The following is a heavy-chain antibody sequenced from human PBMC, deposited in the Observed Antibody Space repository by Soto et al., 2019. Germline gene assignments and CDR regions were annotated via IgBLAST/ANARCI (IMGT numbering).Heavy chain of an antibody. CDR2: ISDSGVNT. D-gene: IGHD3-16*01. V-gene: IGHV3-23*01. J-gene: IGHJ4*02. Sequence: EVQLLESGGDLVHPGESLRLYCAASGFLSSNYAMGWVRQAPGTGLEWVSGISDSGVNTYYADSVKGRFTISRDNSKTALYLEKKSLRAADTAVYYCIKEARGHSYARLWGRGTPVTVSS. CDR3: IKEARGHSYARL. CDR1: GFLSSNYA.